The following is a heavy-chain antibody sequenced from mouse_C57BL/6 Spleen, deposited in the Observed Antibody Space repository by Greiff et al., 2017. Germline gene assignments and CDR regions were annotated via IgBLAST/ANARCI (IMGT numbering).Heavy chain of an antibody. CDR1: GYTFTSYW. Sequence: QVQLQQPGAELVKPGASVKLSCKASGYTFTSYWMQWVKQRPGQGLEWIGEIDPSDSYTNYNQKFKGKATLTVDTSSSTAYMQRSSLTSEDSAVYYCATGRGAMDYWGQGTSVTVSS. CDR2: IDPSDSYT. CDR3: ATGRGAMDY. J-gene: IGHJ4*01. V-gene: IGHV1-50*01.